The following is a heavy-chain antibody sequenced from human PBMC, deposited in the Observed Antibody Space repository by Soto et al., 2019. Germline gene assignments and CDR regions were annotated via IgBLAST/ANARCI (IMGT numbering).Heavy chain of an antibody. CDR2: ISCDGSNK. CDR1: GFTFSSYG. D-gene: IGHD2-15*01. CDR3: AKDQVRGVVAAAFDY. V-gene: IGHV3-30*18. Sequence: VQLVESGGGVVQPGRSLRLSCAASGFTFSSYGMHWVRQAPGKGLEWVAGISCDGSNKYYAGSVKGRFTISRDNSKNTLYLQMNSLRAEDTAVYYCAKDQVRGVVAAAFDYWGQGTLVTVSS. J-gene: IGHJ4*01.